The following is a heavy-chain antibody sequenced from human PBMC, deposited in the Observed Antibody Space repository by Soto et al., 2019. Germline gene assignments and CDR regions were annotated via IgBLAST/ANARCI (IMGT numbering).Heavy chain of an antibody. V-gene: IGHV5-51*01. CDR1: GYSFTSYW. Sequence: PGESLKISCKGSGYSFTSYWIGWVRQMPGKGLEWMGIIYPGDSDTRYSPSFQGQVTISADKSISTAYLQWSSLKASDTAMYYCARRGIRATHCCSASCYGGMDVWGQGTTVTVSS. CDR3: ARRGIRATHCCSASCYGGMDV. J-gene: IGHJ6*02. D-gene: IGHD2-2*01. CDR2: IYPGDSDT.